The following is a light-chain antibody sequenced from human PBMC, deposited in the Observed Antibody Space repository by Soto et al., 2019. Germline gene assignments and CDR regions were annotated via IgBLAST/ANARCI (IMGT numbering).Light chain of an antibody. CDR1: QSVGRY. V-gene: IGKV3-11*01. CDR3: VQRSVWPWT. Sequence: EIVLTQSPATLSLSPRERGTLSCRASQSVGRYLAWYQHKPGQPPRLLIYDTSNRAPGTPGRFGGSGSGTDFTLTISSLEPEDFAVYYCVQRSVWPWTVGQGTKVEVK. J-gene: IGKJ1*01. CDR2: DTS.